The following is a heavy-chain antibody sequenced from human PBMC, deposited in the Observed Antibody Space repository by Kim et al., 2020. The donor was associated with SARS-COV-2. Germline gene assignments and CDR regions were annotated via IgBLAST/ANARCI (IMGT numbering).Heavy chain of an antibody. V-gene: IGHV4-34*01. CDR3: ARGRVGVVQSPILGLGPVWKYYSMDL. Sequence: SETLSLTCAIFGESFSDYHWTWVRRPPGKGLEWIGEINHSGSTNYNPSLKSRVTISSDTSKNQFSLKVTSLTAADTAVYFYARGRVGVVQSPILGLGPVWKYYSMDLWVREATVTVSS. CDR1: GESFSDYH. CDR2: INHSGST. D-gene: IGHD3-3*01. J-gene: IGHJ6*03.